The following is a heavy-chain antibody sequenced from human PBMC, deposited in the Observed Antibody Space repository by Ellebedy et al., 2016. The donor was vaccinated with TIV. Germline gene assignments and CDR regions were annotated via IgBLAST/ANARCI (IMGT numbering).Heavy chain of an antibody. Sequence: MPGGSLRLSCTDSGGSISSSNYWGWIRQPPGKGLEWTGNIYYSVTTYYNPSLKIRVTISVDTSKNQFSLKLSSVTAADTAVYYCARVLTIGSYYFDYWGQGTLVTVSS. D-gene: IGHD4/OR15-4a*01. CDR2: IYYSVTT. CDR3: ARVLTIGSYYFDY. V-gene: IGHV4-39*07. J-gene: IGHJ4*02. CDR1: GGSISSSNY.